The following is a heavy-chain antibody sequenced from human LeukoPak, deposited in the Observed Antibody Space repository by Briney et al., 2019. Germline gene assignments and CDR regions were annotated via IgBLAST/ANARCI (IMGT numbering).Heavy chain of an antibody. CDR2: IYHSGTT. D-gene: IGHD3-22*01. CDR3: ARSPSDSSGYYLDY. J-gene: IGHJ4*02. Sequence: PSETLSLTCAVSGGPISRGDNCWSWLRQPPGKGLEWIGYIYHSGTTYYNPSLKSRVTISLDRSKNQFSLKLTSVTAADTAVYYCARSPSDSSGYYLDYWGQGTLVTVSS. CDR1: GGPISRGDNC. V-gene: IGHV4-30-2*01.